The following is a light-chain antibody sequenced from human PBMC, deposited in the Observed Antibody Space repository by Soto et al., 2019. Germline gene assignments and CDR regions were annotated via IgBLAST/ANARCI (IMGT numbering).Light chain of an antibody. CDR1: QSISSY. J-gene: IGKJ5*01. CDR2: AAS. Sequence: DIQMTQSPSSLSASVGDRGTVTCRASQSISSYLNWYQHKPGKAPKLLIYAASNFQSGVPSRFSGSGSGTHFTLTISSLQPEDFATYYCQQLHGYPITFGQGTRLEIK. CDR3: QQLHGYPIT. V-gene: IGKV1-39*01.